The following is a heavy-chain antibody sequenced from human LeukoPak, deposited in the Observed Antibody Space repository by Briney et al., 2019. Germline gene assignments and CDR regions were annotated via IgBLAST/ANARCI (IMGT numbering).Heavy chain of an antibody. V-gene: IGHV3-33*01. CDR1: GFTFSSYG. D-gene: IGHD1-1*01. Sequence: GGSLRLSCAASGFTFSSYGVNWVRQAPGKGLEWGAVIWYDGSNKYYADSVKGRFTISRDNSKNTLYLQMNSLRAEDTAVYYCARGVERYNWFDPWGQGTLVTVSS. J-gene: IGHJ5*02. CDR2: IWYDGSNK. CDR3: ARGVERYNWFDP.